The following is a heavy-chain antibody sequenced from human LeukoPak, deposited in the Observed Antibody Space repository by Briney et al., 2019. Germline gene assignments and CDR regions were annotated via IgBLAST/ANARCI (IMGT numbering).Heavy chain of an antibody. J-gene: IGHJ3*02. D-gene: IGHD6-6*01. Sequence: GGSLRLSCAASGFTFSSYAMSWVRQAPGKGLEWVSAISGSGGSTYYADSVKGRFTISRDNSKNTLYLQMNSLRAEDTAAYYCASPWVSSIAAQEGTYDAFDIWGQGTMVTVSS. V-gene: IGHV3-23*01. CDR3: ASPWVSSIAAQEGTYDAFDI. CDR2: ISGSGGST. CDR1: GFTFSSYA.